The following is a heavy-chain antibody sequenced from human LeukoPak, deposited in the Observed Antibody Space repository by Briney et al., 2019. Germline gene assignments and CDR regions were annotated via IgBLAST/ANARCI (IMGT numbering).Heavy chain of an antibody. J-gene: IGHJ6*02. V-gene: IGHV3-30*02. Sequence: GGSLRLSCAASGFTFSSYGMHWVRQAPGKGLEWVAFIRYDGSNKYYADSVKGRFTISRDNSKNTLYLQMNSLRAEDTVVYYCAKDPLYSVAGPPRYYGMDVWGQGTTVTVSS. CDR3: AKDPLYSVAGPPRYYGMDV. CDR2: IRYDGSNK. CDR1: GFTFSSYG. D-gene: IGHD6-19*01.